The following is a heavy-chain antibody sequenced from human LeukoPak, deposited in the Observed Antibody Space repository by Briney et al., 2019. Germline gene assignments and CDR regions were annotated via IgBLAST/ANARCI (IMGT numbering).Heavy chain of an antibody. CDR3: ARDDMVRGVIPFDY. D-gene: IGHD3-10*01. Sequence: ASVKVSCKASGYTFTSYGISWVRQAPGQGLEWMGWISAYNGNTNYAQKLQGRVTMTTDTSTSTAYVELRSLRSDDTAVYYCARDDMVRGVIPFDYWGQGTLVTVSS. V-gene: IGHV1-18*01. J-gene: IGHJ4*02. CDR1: GYTFTSYG. CDR2: ISAYNGNT.